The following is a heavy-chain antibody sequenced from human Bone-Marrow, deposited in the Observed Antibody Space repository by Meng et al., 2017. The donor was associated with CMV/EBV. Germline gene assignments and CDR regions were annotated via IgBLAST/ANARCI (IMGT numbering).Heavy chain of an antibody. CDR3: ATFRCSGNRCFSSYFYYGMDA. CDR1: GFTFSDYY. CDR2: ISSSGSTI. V-gene: IGHV3-11*04. Sequence: GESLKISCAASGFTFSDYYMSWIRQAPGKGREWVSYISSSGSTIYYADSVKGRFTISRDNAKNSLYLQLSSLRAEDTAVYYCATFRCSGNRCFSSYFYYGMDAWGQGTTVTVSS. D-gene: IGHD2/OR15-2a*01. J-gene: IGHJ6*02.